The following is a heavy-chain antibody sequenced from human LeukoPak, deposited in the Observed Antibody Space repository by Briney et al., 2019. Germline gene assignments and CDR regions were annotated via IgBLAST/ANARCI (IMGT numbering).Heavy chain of an antibody. D-gene: IGHD3-22*01. J-gene: IGHJ4*02. CDR3: ARDGSVSSGYPNY. V-gene: IGHV1-18*01. CDR2: ISAYNGNT. CDR1: GGTFSSYA. Sequence: ASVKLSCKASGGTFSSYAISWVRQAPGQGLEWMGWISAYNGNTNYAQRLQGRVTMTTDTSTSTAYMDLRSLRSDDTAVYYCARDGSVSSGYPNYWGQGTLVTVSS.